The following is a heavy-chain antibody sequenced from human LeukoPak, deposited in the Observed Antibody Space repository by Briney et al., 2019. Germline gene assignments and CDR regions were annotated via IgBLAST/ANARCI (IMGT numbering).Heavy chain of an antibody. D-gene: IGHD3-22*01. V-gene: IGHV3-48*03. CDR2: ISSSGSTI. J-gene: IGHJ4*02. Sequence: GGSLRLSCAASGFTFSSYEMNWVRQAPGKGLEWVSYISSSGSTIYYADSVKGRFTISRDNAKKSLYLQMNSLRAEDTAVYYCARVSADDSSGYYYPFDYWGQGTLVTVSS. CDR3: ARVSADDSSGYYYPFDY. CDR1: GFTFSSYE.